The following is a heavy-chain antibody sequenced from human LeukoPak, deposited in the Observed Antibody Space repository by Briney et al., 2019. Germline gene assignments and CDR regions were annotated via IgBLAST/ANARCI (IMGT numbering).Heavy chain of an antibody. CDR2: ISAYNGNT. D-gene: IGHD3-9*01. Sequence: ASVKVSFKASGYTFTIYGISWVRQAPGQGREWMGWISAYNGNTNYAQKLQGRVTMTTDTSTSTAYMELRSLRSDDTAVYYCARVCPVLRYFDWLTWIDYWGQGTLVTVSS. CDR1: GYTFTIYG. V-gene: IGHV1-18*01. J-gene: IGHJ4*02. CDR3: ARVCPVLRYFDWLTWIDY.